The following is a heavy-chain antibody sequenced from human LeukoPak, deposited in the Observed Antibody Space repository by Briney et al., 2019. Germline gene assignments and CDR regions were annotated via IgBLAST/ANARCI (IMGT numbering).Heavy chain of an antibody. V-gene: IGHV3-23*01. CDR3: AKRPTDYDFWSGEYYFDY. J-gene: IGHJ4*02. CDR1: GFTFSSYA. D-gene: IGHD3-3*01. CDR2: ISGGST. Sequence: GGSLRLSCAASGFTFSSYAMSWVRQAPGKGLEWVSAISGGSTYYADSVKGRFTISRDNSKNTLYLQMNSLRAEDTAVYYCAKRPTDYDFWSGEYYFDYWGQGTLVTVSS.